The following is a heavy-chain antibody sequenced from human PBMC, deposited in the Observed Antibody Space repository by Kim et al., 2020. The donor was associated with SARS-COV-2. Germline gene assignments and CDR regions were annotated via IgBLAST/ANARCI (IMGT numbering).Heavy chain of an antibody. CDR2: INAGNGNT. V-gene: IGHV1-3*01. D-gene: IGHD3-10*01. CDR1: GYTFTSYA. J-gene: IGHJ4*02. Sequence: ASVKVSCKASGYTFTSYAMHWVRQAPGQRLEWMGWINAGNGNTKYSQKFQGRVTITRDTSASTAYMELSSLRSEDTAVYYCARVMVRGVIVPLGYWGQGTLVTVSS. CDR3: ARVMVRGVIVPLGY.